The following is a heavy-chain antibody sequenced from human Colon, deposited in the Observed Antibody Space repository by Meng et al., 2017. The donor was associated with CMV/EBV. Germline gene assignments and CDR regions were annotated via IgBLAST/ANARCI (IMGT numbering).Heavy chain of an antibody. Sequence: CKASGYNFTDYYIPWVRQAPGQGLEWMGWIYPDSGDTNFAQKFQGRVTMTTDTSISTAYMELTRLRSDDTAIYYCARIRPGIAKALDYWGQGTLVTVSS. D-gene: IGHD6-13*01. CDR1: GYNFTDYY. CDR2: IYPDSGDT. V-gene: IGHV1-2*02. CDR3: ARIRPGIAKALDY. J-gene: IGHJ4*02.